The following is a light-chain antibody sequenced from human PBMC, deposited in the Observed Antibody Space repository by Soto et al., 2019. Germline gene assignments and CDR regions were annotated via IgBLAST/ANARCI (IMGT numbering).Light chain of an antibody. CDR1: TSDFGSNNY. CDR3: SSYAGSNIYYV. V-gene: IGLV2-8*01. Sequence: QSVLTQPPSASGSPGQSVTISCTGTTSDFGSNNYVSWYQQHPGKAPKLMIYEVNKRPSGVPDRFSSSKSGNTASLTVSGLQADDEADYYCSSYAGSNIYYVFGTGTKVTVL. J-gene: IGLJ1*01. CDR2: EVN.